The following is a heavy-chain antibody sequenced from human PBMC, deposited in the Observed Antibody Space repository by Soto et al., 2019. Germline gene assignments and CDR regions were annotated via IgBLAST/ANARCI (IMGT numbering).Heavy chain of an antibody. CDR1: GFSFRRYG. CDR2: ISYDGSTK. Sequence: LKLSCAGYGFSFRRYGMHWVRHAPVKGLEWVAVISYDGSTKYYADSLKGRFTISRDNSNNTLYLQMNSLRAEDTAVYYCAKDLYYYDSSGYDYWGQGTMVTVSS. J-gene: IGHJ4*02. CDR3: AKDLYYYDSSGYDY. D-gene: IGHD3-22*01. V-gene: IGHV3-30*18.